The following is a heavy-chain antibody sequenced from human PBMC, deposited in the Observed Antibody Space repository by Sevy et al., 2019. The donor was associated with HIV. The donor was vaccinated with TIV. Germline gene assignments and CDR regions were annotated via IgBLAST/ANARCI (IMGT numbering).Heavy chain of an antibody. D-gene: IGHD3-10*01. Sequence: GGSLRLSCAASGFTFSSSAMNWVRQAPGKGLEWVSFIGYDGNKIFYADSVRGRFTVSRDNSKNTLYLQMNSLSTEDTAVYYCVKDPHYDFFDYWGQGILVTVSS. V-gene: IGHV3-30*02. CDR3: VKDPHYDFFDY. CDR1: GFTFSSSA. J-gene: IGHJ4*02. CDR2: IGYDGNKI.